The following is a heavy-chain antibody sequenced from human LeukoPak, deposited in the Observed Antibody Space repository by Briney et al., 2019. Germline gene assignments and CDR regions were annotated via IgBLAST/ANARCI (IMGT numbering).Heavy chain of an antibody. CDR3: SRPGYNYGDDY. D-gene: IGHD5-18*01. Sequence: GGSLRLSCAASGFTFSTYGMYWVRQAPGKGLDWVAVIWYDGSNKYYADSVKGRFTISRDNSKNTLYLQMNSLKTEDTAVYYCSRPGYNYGDDYWGQGTQVTVSS. CDR2: IWYDGSNK. V-gene: IGHV3-33*01. CDR1: GFTFSTYG. J-gene: IGHJ4*02.